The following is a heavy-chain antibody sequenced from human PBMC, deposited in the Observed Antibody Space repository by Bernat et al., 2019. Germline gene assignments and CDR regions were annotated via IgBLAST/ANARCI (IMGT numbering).Heavy chain of an antibody. CDR1: GLPFASYE. CDR3: AKGAGGDYERV. J-gene: IGHJ6*02. V-gene: IGHV3-23*01. D-gene: IGHD4-17*01. CDR2: IGGSDGIT. Sequence: EVQLLESGGGLVQPGGSLSPSCEASGLPFASYEMNWVRKAPGKGLGWVSPIGGSDGITYYADSVKGRFTISRDNSKNTLSLQMNSLRAEDTAKYYCAKGAGGDYERVWGQGTTVTVSS.